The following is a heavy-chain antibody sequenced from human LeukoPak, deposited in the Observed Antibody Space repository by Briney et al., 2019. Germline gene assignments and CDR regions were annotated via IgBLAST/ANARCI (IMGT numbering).Heavy chain of an antibody. Sequence: PGGCLRLSCAASGITFSQYWMSWVRQAPGKGLEWVANIKHDGTEKQDGSEKNYMDSVKGRFTISRDNAKNSLYLQMNSLRAEDTAVYYCARSGRGVDSFYFYMDVWGKGTTVTVSS. CDR3: ARSGRGVDSFYFYMDV. CDR1: GITFSQYW. CDR2: IKHDGTEKQDGSEK. V-gene: IGHV3-7*01. J-gene: IGHJ6*03. D-gene: IGHD3-10*01.